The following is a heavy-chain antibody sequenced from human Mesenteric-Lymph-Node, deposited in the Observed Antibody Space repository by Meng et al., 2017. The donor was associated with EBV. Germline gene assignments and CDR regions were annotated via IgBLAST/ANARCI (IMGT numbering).Heavy chain of an antibody. V-gene: IGHV1-69*01. CDR3: ARGDDSGDYACSS. CDR1: GGTFNSYA. CDR2: IIPIYGRA. Sequence: QVQVVESGAEVKKPGSSVKVSCRISGGTFNSYAISWVRQAPGQGLEWMGGIIPIYGRANYAQRFQGRVTITADESTSTAYMELSILTSEDTAVYYCARGDDSGDYACSSWGQGTLVTVSS. J-gene: IGHJ5*02. D-gene: IGHD4-17*01.